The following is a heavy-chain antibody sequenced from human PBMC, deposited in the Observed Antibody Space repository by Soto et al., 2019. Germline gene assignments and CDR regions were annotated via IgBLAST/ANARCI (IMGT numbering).Heavy chain of an antibody. Sequence: EAFLVESGGGLVQPGGSLRLSCAASGFTFSNYDMNWVRQAPGKGLEWLSSISGSSGFVSYADSVKGRFTISRHNAKYSVFLQMNSLRVEDTAVYFCARDDVSRTGEEGLLDYWGQGTLVTVSS. D-gene: IGHD7-27*01. J-gene: IGHJ4*02. CDR1: GFTFSNYD. V-gene: IGHV3-48*03. CDR3: ARDDVSRTGEEGLLDY. CDR2: ISGSSGFV.